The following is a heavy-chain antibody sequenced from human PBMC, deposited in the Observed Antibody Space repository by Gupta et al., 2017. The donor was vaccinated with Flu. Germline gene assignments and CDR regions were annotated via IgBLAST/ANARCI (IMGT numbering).Heavy chain of an antibody. Sequence: WIRQPPGKGLEWIGSIYYSGSTYYNPSLKSRVTISVDTSKNQFSLKLSSVTAADTAVYYCARRKAWTAGMDVWGQGTTVTVSS. J-gene: IGHJ6*02. CDR3: ARRKAWTAGMDV. CDR2: IYYSGST. D-gene: IGHD5-12*01. V-gene: IGHV4-39*01.